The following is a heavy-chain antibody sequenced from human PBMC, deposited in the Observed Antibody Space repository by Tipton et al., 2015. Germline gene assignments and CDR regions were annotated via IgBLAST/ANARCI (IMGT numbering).Heavy chain of an antibody. CDR3: ARARGRHGGLFDS. J-gene: IGHJ4*02. Sequence: TLSLTCTVSGGSISSYYWSWIRQPPGKGLEWIGYTYYSGSTNYNPSLKSRVTISVDTSKTQFSLKMSSVTASDTAVYYCARARGRHGGLFDSWGQGILVTVSS. V-gene: IGHV4-59*01. D-gene: IGHD4-23*01. CDR2: TYYSGST. CDR1: GGSISSYY.